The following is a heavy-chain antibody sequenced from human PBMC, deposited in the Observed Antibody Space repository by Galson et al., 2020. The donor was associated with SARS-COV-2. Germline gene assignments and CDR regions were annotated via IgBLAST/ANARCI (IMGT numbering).Heavy chain of an antibody. CDR1: GHTFTSYD. D-gene: IGHD3-22*01. J-gene: IGHJ2*01. CDR2: LNPNSGNT. CDR3: ARAFTQQGNYYDSSGPYWYFDL. V-gene: IGHV1-8*01. Sequence: ASVKDSCKASGHTFTSYDINWVRQATGQGLEWMGWLNPNSGNTGHAQKFQGRVTMTRNTSISTAYMELSSLRSEDTAVYYCARAFTQQGNYYDSSGPYWYFDLWGRGTLVTVSS.